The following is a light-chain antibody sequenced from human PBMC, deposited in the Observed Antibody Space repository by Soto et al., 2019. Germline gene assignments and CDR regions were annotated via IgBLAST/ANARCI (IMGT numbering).Light chain of an antibody. V-gene: IGKV3D-15*01. CDR2: SIF. J-gene: IGKJ4*01. Sequence: EMVLTQSPGTLSLSPGERATLHRTGIQIGNTNYLAWYQQRPGQPPRLLIYSIFTRATGIPARFSGSGSGTEFTLTISSLQSDDFAVYYCQQYHNWPPLTFGGGTKVDIK. CDR3: QQYHNWPPLT. CDR1: QIGNTN.